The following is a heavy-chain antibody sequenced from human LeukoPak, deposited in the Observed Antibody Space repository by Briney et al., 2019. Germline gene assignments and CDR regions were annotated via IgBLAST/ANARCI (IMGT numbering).Heavy chain of an antibody. Sequence: ASVKVSCTASGYTFTGYYMHWVRQAPGQGLEWMGWINPNSGGTNYAQKFEGRVTMTRDTSISTAYMELSRLRSDDTAVYYCATESPGYSSSCLDYWGQGTLVTVSS. V-gene: IGHV1-2*02. J-gene: IGHJ4*02. CDR3: ATESPGYSSSCLDY. CDR1: GYTFTGYY. D-gene: IGHD6-13*01. CDR2: INPNSGGT.